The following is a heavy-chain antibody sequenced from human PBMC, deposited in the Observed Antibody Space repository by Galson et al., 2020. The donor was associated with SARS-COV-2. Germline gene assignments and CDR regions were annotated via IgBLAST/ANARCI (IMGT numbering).Heavy chain of an antibody. Sequence: SETLSLTCAVYGGSFSGYYWSWIRQPPGKGLEWIGEINHSGSTNYNPSLKSRVTISVDTSKNQFSLKLSSVTAADTAVYYCARARVYIAVADNFDYWGQGTLVTVSS. CDR2: INHSGST. J-gene: IGHJ4*02. CDR1: GGSFSGYY. D-gene: IGHD6-19*01. CDR3: ARARVYIAVADNFDY. V-gene: IGHV4-34*01.